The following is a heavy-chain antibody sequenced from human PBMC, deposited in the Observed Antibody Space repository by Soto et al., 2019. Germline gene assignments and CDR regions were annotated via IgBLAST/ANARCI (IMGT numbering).Heavy chain of an antibody. CDR1: GGSVSSGSYY. D-gene: IGHD3-22*01. CDR2: IYYSGST. J-gene: IGHJ4*02. Sequence: QVQLQESGPGLVKPSETLSLTCTVSGGSVSSGSYYWSWIRQPPGKGLEWIGYIYYSGSTNYNPSRKSRVTISVDTSKNQFSLKLSSVTAADTAVYYCASVSSSGYYYYLGYWGQGTLVTVSS. V-gene: IGHV4-61*01. CDR3: ASVSSSGYYYYLGY.